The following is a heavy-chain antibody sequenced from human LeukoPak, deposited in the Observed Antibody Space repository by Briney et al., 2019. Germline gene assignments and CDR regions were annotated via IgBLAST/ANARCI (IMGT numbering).Heavy chain of an antibody. V-gene: IGHV4-59*01. D-gene: IGHD3-22*01. J-gene: IGHJ1*01. CDR3: ARGNSYYDSSGYFPWESFQH. Sequence: PSETLSLTCTVSGGSISTYYWSWIRQPPGKVLEWLGYIFYSGSPNYNPSLKSRVTISVDTSKNQFSLKLSSVTAADTALYYCARGNSYYDSSGYFPWESFQHWGQGTLVTVSS. CDR2: IFYSGSP. CDR1: GGSISTYY.